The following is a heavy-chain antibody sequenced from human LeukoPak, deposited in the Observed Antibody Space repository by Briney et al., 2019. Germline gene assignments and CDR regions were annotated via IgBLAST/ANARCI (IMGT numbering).Heavy chain of an antibody. J-gene: IGHJ6*04. Sequence: GGSLRLSCAASGFTFSSYAMHWVRQAPGKGLEWVAVISCDGSNKYYADSVKGRFTISRDNSKNTLYLQMNSLRAEDTAVYYCARDRGWELLQRDYYYGMDVWGKGTTVTVSS. CDR2: ISCDGSNK. V-gene: IGHV3-30*04. CDR1: GFTFSSYA. D-gene: IGHD1-26*01. CDR3: ARDRGWELLQRDYYYGMDV.